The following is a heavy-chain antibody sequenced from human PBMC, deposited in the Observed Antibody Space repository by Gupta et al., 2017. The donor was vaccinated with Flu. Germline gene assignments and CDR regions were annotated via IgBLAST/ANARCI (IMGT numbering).Heavy chain of an antibody. J-gene: IGHJ4*02. Sequence: EVQLVQSGAEVKKPGESLRISCKGSGYSFTSYWISWVRQMPGKGLEWMGRIDPSDSYTNYSPSFQGHVTISADKSISTAYLQWSSLKASDTAMYYCARRGRDLPYSYGYEYYFDYWGQGTLVTVSS. CDR1: GYSFTSYW. CDR2: IDPSDSYT. CDR3: ARRGRDLPYSYGYEYYFDY. V-gene: IGHV5-10-1*01. D-gene: IGHD5-18*01.